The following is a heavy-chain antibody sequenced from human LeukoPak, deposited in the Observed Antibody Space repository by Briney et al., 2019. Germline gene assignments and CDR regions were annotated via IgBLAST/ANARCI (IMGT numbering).Heavy chain of an antibody. D-gene: IGHD2-15*01. J-gene: IGHJ6*03. CDR2: IYTSGST. Sequence: SETLSLTCTVSGGSISSGSYYWSWIRQPAGKGLEWIGRIYTSGSTNYNPSLKSRVTISVDTSKNQFSLKLSSVTAADTAVYYCAGGSYCSGGSYYLTPYYYYYMDVWGKGTTVTVSS. V-gene: IGHV4-61*02. CDR1: GGSISSGSYY. CDR3: AGGSYCSGGSYYLTPYYYYYMDV.